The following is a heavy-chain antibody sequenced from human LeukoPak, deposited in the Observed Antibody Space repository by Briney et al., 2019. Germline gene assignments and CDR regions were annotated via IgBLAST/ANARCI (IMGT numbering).Heavy chain of an antibody. CDR3: AKDDSNNYYEY. CDR1: GFTFSNSW. J-gene: IGHJ4*02. Sequence: GGSLRLSCAASGFTFSNSWMTWVRQAPGKGLEWVASISHDGGNKQYAESIKGRLTISRDNVKNSLYLEINGLRADDTAIYYCAKDDSNNYYEYWGQGTLVTVSA. CDR2: ISHDGGNK. D-gene: IGHD2-15*01. V-gene: IGHV3-7*01.